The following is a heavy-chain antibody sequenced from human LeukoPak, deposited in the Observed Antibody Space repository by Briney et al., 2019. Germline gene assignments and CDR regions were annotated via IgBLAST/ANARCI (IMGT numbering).Heavy chain of an antibody. CDR1: GFTFSSYS. CDR2: ISSSSSYI. V-gene: IGHV3-21*01. Sequence: GGSLRLSCAASGFTFSSYSMNWVREAPGKGVEWVSSISSSSSYIYYADSVKGRFTISRDNAKNSLYLQMNSLRAEDTAVYYCAREWQQLHYDYWGQGTLVTVSS. CDR3: AREWQQLHYDY. D-gene: IGHD6-13*01. J-gene: IGHJ4*02.